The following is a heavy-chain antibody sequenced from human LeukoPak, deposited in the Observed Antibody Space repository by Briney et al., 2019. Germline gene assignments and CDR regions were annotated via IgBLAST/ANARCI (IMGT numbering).Heavy chain of an antibody. CDR3: ARGGPTPRDAFDI. CDR2: IIPIFGTA. Sequence: GASVKVSCKASGGTFSSYAISWVRQAPGQGLEWMGGIIPIFGTANYAQKFQGRVTITADESTSTAYMELSGLRSEDTAVYYCARGGPTPRDAFDIWGQGTMVTVSS. J-gene: IGHJ3*02. D-gene: IGHD6-25*01. CDR1: GGTFSSYA. V-gene: IGHV1-69*01.